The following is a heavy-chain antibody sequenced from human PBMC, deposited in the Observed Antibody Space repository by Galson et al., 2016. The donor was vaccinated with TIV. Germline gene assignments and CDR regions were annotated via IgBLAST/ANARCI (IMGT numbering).Heavy chain of an antibody. CDR1: GFSLRTSGVG. D-gene: IGHD3-9*01. CDR2: IYWDDDK. V-gene: IGHV2-5*02. J-gene: IGHJ3*01. Sequence: PALVKPTQTLTLTCTFSGFSLRTSGVGVAWIRQPPGKALEWLALIYWDDDKSYRPSLKNRLTVTKDTSKNQVALTLTDMDPVDTGTYYCAQRPMTLSTGSEAFVVGAQAPFVTVPS. CDR3: AQRPMTLSTGSEAFVV.